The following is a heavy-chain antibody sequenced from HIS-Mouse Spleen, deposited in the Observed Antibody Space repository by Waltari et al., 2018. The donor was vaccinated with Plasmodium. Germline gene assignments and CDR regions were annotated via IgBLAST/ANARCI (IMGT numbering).Heavy chain of an antibody. CDR2: IGTAGDT. Sequence: EVQLVESGGGLVHPGGSLCSSCSSSGFTFVSDDMHWVRQATGKGLEWVSAIGTAGDTYYPGSVKGRFTISRENAKNSLYLQMNSLRAGDTAVYYCARGRWNHAFDIWGQGTMVTVSS. D-gene: IGHD1-1*01. J-gene: IGHJ3*02. CDR3: ARGRWNHAFDI. V-gene: IGHV3-13*01. CDR1: GFTFVSDD.